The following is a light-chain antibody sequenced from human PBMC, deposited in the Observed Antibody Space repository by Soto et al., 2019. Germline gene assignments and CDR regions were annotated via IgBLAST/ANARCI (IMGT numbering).Light chain of an antibody. CDR3: TSYTTSSPYLV. CDR1: SSDVGYYNY. Sequence: QSALTQPASVSGSPGQSITISCTGTSSDVGYYNYVSWYQQHPGKAPKLMIYDVNNRSSGVSNRFSGSKSGNTASLTISGLQAEDEADYYCTSYTTSSPYLVFGGGTQLTVL. J-gene: IGLJ3*02. V-gene: IGLV2-14*03. CDR2: DVN.